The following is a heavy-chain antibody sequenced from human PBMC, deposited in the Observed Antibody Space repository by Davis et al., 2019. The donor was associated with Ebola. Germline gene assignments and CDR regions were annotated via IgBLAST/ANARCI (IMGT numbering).Heavy chain of an antibody. CDR2: ISAYNGNT. V-gene: IGHV1-18*01. CDR3: ARGLRGAARNYGMDV. D-gene: IGHD6-6*01. J-gene: IGHJ6*02. CDR1: GYTFTSYG. Sequence: ASVKVSCKASGYTFTSYGISWVRQAPGQGLEWMGWISAYNGNTNYAQKLQGRVTMTTGTSTSTAYMELRSLRSDDTAVYYCARGLRGAARNYGMDVWGQGTTVTVSS.